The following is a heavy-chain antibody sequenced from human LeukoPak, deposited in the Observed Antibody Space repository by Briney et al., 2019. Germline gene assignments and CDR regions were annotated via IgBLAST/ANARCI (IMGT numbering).Heavy chain of an antibody. CDR3: ARGHSSSWYVRYYYYMDV. V-gene: IGHV1-8*03. J-gene: IGHJ6*03. D-gene: IGHD6-13*01. Sequence: ASVKVSCKASGYTFTSYDINWVRQATGQGLEWMGWMNPNSGNTGYAQKFQGRVTITRNTSISTAYMELSSLRSEDTAVYYCARGHSSSWYVRYYYYMDVWGKGTTVAVSS. CDR2: MNPNSGNT. CDR1: GYTFTSYD.